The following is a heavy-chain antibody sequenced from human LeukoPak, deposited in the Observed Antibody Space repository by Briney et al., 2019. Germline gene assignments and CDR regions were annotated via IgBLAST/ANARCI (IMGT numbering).Heavy chain of an antibody. V-gene: IGHV4-59*01. J-gene: IGHJ4*02. Sequence: SSETLSLTCTVSGGSISNYYWSWIRQPPGKGLEWIGYIYYSGSTGHNPSLKSRVTMSVDTSKNQFSLKLRSVTAADTAFYYCATNPSINWYYFDYWGQGALVTVSS. CDR2: IYYSGST. D-gene: IGHD6-13*01. CDR1: GGSISNYY. CDR3: ATNPSINWYYFDY.